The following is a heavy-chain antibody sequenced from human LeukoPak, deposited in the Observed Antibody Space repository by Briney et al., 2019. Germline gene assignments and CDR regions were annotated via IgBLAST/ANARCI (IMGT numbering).Heavy chain of an antibody. CDR3: ARGRGGYFYTLIDY. Sequence: GGSLRLSCAASGFTFSNYWMNWARQAPGKGLEWVANIKQDETEKYYVDSVKGRFTISRDNAKNSLYLQMNSLRAEDTAVYYCARGRGGYFYTLIDYWGQGILVTVSS. CDR2: IKQDETEK. V-gene: IGHV3-7*01. J-gene: IGHJ4*02. D-gene: IGHD3-22*01. CDR1: GFTFSNYW.